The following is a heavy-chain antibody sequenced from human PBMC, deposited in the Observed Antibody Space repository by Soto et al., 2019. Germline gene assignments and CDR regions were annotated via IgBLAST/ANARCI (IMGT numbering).Heavy chain of an antibody. Sequence: VQLVESGGGLVKPGGSLRLSCAASGFTFSSYSMNWVRKAPGKGLEWVSSISTSSSYIYYAVSVKGRFTISRDNAKNSLYLQMNSLRAEDTAVYYCTRPLHYYDGSGYYAYWGQGTLVTVSS. CDR1: GFTFSSYS. CDR3: TRPLHYYDGSGYYAY. J-gene: IGHJ4*02. CDR2: ISTSSSYI. D-gene: IGHD3-22*01. V-gene: IGHV3-21*01.